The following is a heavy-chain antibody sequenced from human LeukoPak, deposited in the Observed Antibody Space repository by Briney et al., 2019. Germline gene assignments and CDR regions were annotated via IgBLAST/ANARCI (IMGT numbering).Heavy chain of an antibody. Sequence: SETLSLTCTVSGGSISRSIYYWGWIRQPPGKGLEWIGSINYSGSTYYNPSLKSRVTISVDTSKNQFSLNVSSVTAAGTAVYYLASPVKEYNSGRSLDFWGQGIQVTVSS. D-gene: IGHD5-12*01. J-gene: IGHJ4*02. V-gene: IGHV4-39*01. CDR3: ASPVKEYNSGRSLDF. CDR2: INYSGST. CDR1: GGSISRSIYY.